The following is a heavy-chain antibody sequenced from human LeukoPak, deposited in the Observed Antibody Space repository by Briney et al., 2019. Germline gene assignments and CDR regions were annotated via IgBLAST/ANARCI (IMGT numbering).Heavy chain of an antibody. CDR1: GFTFSSYW. V-gene: IGHV3-74*01. J-gene: IGHJ6*03. Sequence: GGSLRLSCAASGFTFSSYWMHWVRQAPGKGLVWVPRINSDGSSTSYADSVKGRFTISRDNAKNTLYLQMNSLIGEDTAVYYCASQSGSYYYYYYMDVWGKGTTVTVSS. CDR3: ASQSGSYYYYYYMDV. CDR2: INSDGSST.